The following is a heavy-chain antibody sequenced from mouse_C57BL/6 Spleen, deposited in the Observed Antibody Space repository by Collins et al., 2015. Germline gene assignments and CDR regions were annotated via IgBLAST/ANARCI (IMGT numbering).Heavy chain of an antibody. V-gene: IGHV1S81*02. D-gene: IGHD4-1*02. CDR3: ASNWEWAMDY. Sequence: QVQLQQPGAELVKPGASVKLSCKASGYTFTSYWMHWVKQRPGQGLEWIGEINPSNGRTNYNEKFKSKATLTVDKSSSTAYMQLSSLTSEDSAVYYCASNWEWAMDYWGQGTSVTVSS. CDR1: GYTFTSYW. CDR2: INPSNGRT. J-gene: IGHJ4*01.